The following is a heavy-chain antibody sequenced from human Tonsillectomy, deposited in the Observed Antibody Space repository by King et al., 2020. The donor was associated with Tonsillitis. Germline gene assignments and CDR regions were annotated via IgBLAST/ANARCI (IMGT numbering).Heavy chain of an antibody. V-gene: IGHV6-1*01. D-gene: IGHD3-10*01. CDR3: ARVQEPDYYGSGSSFDY. J-gene: IGHJ4*02. Sequence: VQLQQSGPGLVKPSQTLSHTCAISGDSVSSNSAAWNWIRQSPSRGLEWLGRTYYRSKWYNDYAVSVKSRITINPDTSKNQFSLQLNSVTPEDTAVYYCARVQEPDYYGSGSSFDYWGQGTLVTVSS. CDR1: GDSVSSNSAA. CDR2: TYYRSKWYN.